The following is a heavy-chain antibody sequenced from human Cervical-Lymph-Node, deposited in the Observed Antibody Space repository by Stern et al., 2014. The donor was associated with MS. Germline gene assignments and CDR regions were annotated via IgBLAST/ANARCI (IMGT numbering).Heavy chain of an antibody. CDR1: GYTFTNYA. CDR2: TSTNTGAP. D-gene: IGHD3-22*01. J-gene: IGHJ5*02. V-gene: IGHV7-4-1*02. CDR3: ARPNDSSGLFDQ. Sequence: DQLVESGSELVKPGASVKVSCKASGYTFTNYAVNWVRQAPGQGLEWMGWTSTNTGAPDYAQGFTGRFVFSMDTSVSTAYLQISSLKAEDTAVYYCARPNDSSGLFDQWGQGTLVTVSS.